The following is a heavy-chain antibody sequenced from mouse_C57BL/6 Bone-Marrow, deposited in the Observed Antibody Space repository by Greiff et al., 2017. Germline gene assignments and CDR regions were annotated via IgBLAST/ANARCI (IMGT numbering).Heavy chain of an antibody. CDR1: GYSFTDYN. J-gene: IGHJ2*01. Sequence: EVKLMESGPELVKPGASVKISCKASGYSFTDYNMNWVKQSNGKSLEWIGVINPNYGTTSYNQKFKGKATLTVDQSSSTAYMQLNSLTSEDSAVYYCARGGVSYDYLYYFDYWGQGTTLTVSS. CDR2: INPNYGTT. D-gene: IGHD2-4*01. V-gene: IGHV1-39*01. CDR3: ARGGVSYDYLYYFDY.